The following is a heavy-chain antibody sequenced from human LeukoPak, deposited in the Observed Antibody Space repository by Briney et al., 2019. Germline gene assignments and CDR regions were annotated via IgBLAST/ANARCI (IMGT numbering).Heavy chain of an antibody. CDR3: AKGVGEFGFRFDS. D-gene: IGHD3-16*01. J-gene: IGHJ4*02. CDR2: ISGGGGST. V-gene: IGHV3-23*01. Sequence: PGGSLRLSCAASGFTFSSYGMHWVRQAPGEGLEWVSVISGGGGSTYYADSLKGRFTISRDNSKNTLYLQMNSLTAADTAVYYCAKGVGEFGFRFDSWGQGTLVTVSS. CDR1: GFTFSSYG.